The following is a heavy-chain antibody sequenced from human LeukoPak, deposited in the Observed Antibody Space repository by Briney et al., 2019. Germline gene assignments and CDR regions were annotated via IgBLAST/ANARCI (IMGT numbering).Heavy chain of an antibody. J-gene: IGHJ4*02. V-gene: IGHV3-30-3*01. CDR3: VKEWRCGGDCRTLDY. CDR2: ISYDGSNK. CDR1: GFTFSSYA. Sequence: PGGSLRLSCAASGFTFSSYAMHWVRQAPGKGLEWVAVISYDGSNKYYADSVKGRFTISRDNSKNTLYLQMNSLRAEDTAVYYCVKEWRCGGDCRTLDYWGQGTLVTVSS. D-gene: IGHD2-21*02.